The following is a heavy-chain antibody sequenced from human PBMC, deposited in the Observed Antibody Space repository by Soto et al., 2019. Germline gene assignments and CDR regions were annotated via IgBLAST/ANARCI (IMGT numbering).Heavy chain of an antibody. CDR2: VYYGGAIFYSGNI. CDR1: GDSISSSNSH. V-gene: IGHV4-39*01. Sequence: SETLSLTCTVSGDSISSSNSHWGWTRQPPGKGLEYIGSVYYGGAIFYSGNIYYNPSLKSRVTISVDTSKNQFALRLSSVTAADTGVYYCVRYDRINMKPYSPEGFHIWGQGTMVTVSS. CDR3: VRYDRINMKPYSPEGFHI. J-gene: IGHJ3*02. D-gene: IGHD3-3*02.